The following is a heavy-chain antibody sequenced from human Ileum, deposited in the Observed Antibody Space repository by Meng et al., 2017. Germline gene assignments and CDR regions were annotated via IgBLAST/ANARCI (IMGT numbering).Heavy chain of an antibody. J-gene: IGHJ4*02. CDR1: GGSISSGIYS. Sequence: QLQLPASRPRLVKPSETLSLTCAVSGGSISSGIYSWGWIRQPPGKGLEWIGTMSYSGSTYYNPSLKSRVTISVDTSKNQFSLKLTSVTAADTAVYYCARDHYNISWFKYWGQGALVTVSS. D-gene: IGHD6-13*01. CDR2: MSYSGST. V-gene: IGHV4-39*07. CDR3: ARDHYNISWFKY.